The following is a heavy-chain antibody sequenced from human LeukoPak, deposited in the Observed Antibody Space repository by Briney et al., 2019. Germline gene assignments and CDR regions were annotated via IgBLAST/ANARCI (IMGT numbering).Heavy chain of an antibody. CDR2: ISYDGSNK. J-gene: IGHJ5*02. D-gene: IGHD1-26*01. CDR3: AKAFLPLVGASPFDP. Sequence: GGSLRLSCAASGFTFSSYGVHWVRQAPGKGLEWVAVISYDGSNKYYADSVKGRFTISRDNSKNTLYLQMNSLRAEDTAVYYCAKAFLPLVGASPFDPWGQGTLVTVSS. CDR1: GFTFSSYG. V-gene: IGHV3-30*18.